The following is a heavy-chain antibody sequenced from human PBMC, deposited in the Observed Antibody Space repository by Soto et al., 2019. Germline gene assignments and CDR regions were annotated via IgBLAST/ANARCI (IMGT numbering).Heavy chain of an antibody. Sequence: ASETLSLTCTVSGGTISSYYWSWIRQPPGKGLEWIGYIYYSGSTDYDPSLKSRVTISVDTSKNQFSLKLSSVTAADTAVYYCARRWGTYFDFWGQGTPVTVSS. V-gene: IGHV4-59*01. CDR1: GGTISSYY. D-gene: IGHD7-27*01. CDR3: ARRWGTYFDF. J-gene: IGHJ4*02. CDR2: IYYSGST.